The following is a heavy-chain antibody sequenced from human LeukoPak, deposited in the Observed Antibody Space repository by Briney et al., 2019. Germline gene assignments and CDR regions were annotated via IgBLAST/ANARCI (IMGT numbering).Heavy chain of an antibody. V-gene: IGHV1-58*02. Sequence: SVKVSCKASGFTFTSSAMQWVRQARGQRLEWIGWIVVGSGNTNYAQKFQERVTITRDMSTSTAYMELSSLRSEDTAVYYCAALYGSGSYSSDYWGQGTLVTVSS. CDR3: AALYGSGSYSSDY. J-gene: IGHJ4*02. D-gene: IGHD3-10*01. CDR2: IVVGSGNT. CDR1: GFTFTSSA.